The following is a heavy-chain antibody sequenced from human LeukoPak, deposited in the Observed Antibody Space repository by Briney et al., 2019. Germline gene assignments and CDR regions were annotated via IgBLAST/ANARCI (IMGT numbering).Heavy chain of an antibody. CDR3: ARVVSITMVRGVRGKLDY. J-gene: IGHJ4*02. CDR1: GFTFSDYY. CDR2: ISSSGSTI. D-gene: IGHD3-10*01. V-gene: IGHV3-11*01. Sequence: PGGSLRLSCAASGFTFSDYYMSWIRQAPGEGLEWVSYISSSGSTIYYADSVKGRFTISRDNAKNSLYLQMNSLRAEDTAVYYCARVVSITMVRGVRGKLDYWGQGTLVTVSS.